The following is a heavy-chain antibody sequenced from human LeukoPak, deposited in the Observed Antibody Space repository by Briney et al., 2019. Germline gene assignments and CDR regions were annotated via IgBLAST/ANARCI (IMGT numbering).Heavy chain of an antibody. CDR1: GYSFTSYW. V-gene: IGHV5-51*01. CDR2: IYPGDSDT. Sequence: GESLKISCTGSGYSFTSYWIGWVRQMPGKGLEWMGIIYPGDSDTRYSPSFQGQVTISADKSISTAYLQWISLKASDTAMYYCARRTNYYDTSGYLYYFDYWGQGTLVTVSS. D-gene: IGHD3-22*01. J-gene: IGHJ4*02. CDR3: ARRTNYYDTSGYLYYFDY.